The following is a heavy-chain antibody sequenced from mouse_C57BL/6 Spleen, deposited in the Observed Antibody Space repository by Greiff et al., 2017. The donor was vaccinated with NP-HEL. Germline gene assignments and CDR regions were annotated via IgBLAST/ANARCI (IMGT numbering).Heavy chain of an antibody. CDR3: ARSRLRPAWYIDV. D-gene: IGHD2-2*01. Sequence: QVQLQQPGAELVMPGASVKLSCKASGYTFTSYWMHWVKQRPGQGLEWIGEIDPSDSYTNYNQKFKGKSTLTVDKSSSTAYMQLSSLTSEDSAVYYCARSRLRPAWYIDVWGTGTTVTVSS. CDR1: GYTFTSYW. V-gene: IGHV1-69*01. CDR2: IDPSDSYT. J-gene: IGHJ1*03.